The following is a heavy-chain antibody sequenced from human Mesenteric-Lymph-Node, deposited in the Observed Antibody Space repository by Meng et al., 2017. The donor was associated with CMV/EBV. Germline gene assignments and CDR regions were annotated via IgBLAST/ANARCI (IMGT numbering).Heavy chain of an antibody. Sequence: SLKISCAASGFTFDDYAMHWVRQAPGKGLEWVSGISWNSGSIGYADSVKGRFTISRDNAKNSLYLQMNSLRAEDTAVYYCARDRSQKYCSGGSCYYFWGQGTLVTVSS. J-gene: IGHJ4*02. CDR1: GFTFDDYA. CDR2: ISWNSGSI. CDR3: ARDRSQKYCSGGSCYYF. V-gene: IGHV3-9*01. D-gene: IGHD2-15*01.